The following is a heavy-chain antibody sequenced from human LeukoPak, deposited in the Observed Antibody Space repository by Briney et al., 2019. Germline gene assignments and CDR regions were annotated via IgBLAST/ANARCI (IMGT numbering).Heavy chain of an antibody. D-gene: IGHD3-22*01. Sequence: GGSLRLSCAASGFTFSSYAMSWVRQAPGKGLEWVSAISGSGGSTYYADSVKGRFTISRDNAKNSLNLQMNSLRAEDTAVYYCARGDSSGYYPTHFDYWGQGTLVTVSS. CDR2: ISGSGGST. J-gene: IGHJ4*02. CDR3: ARGDSSGYYPTHFDY. CDR1: GFTFSSYA. V-gene: IGHV3-23*01.